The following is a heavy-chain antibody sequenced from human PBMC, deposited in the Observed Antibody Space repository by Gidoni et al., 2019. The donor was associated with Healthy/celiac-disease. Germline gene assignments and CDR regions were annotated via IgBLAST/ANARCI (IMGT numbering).Heavy chain of an antibody. CDR2: INHSGST. CDR3: ARGRSITIFGVASYYFDY. Sequence: QVQLQQWGAGLLKPSETLSLTCAVYGGSFSGYYLSWIRQPPGKGPEWIGEINHSGSTNYNPSLKSRVTISVDTSKNQFSLKLSSVTAADTAVYYCARGRSITIFGVASYYFDYWGQGTLVTVSS. V-gene: IGHV4-34*01. J-gene: IGHJ4*02. CDR1: GGSFSGYY. D-gene: IGHD3-3*01.